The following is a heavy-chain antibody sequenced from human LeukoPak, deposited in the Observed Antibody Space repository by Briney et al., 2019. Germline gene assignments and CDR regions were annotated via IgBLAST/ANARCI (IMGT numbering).Heavy chain of an antibody. J-gene: IGHJ6*02. CDR1: GFTFSSYG. Sequence: GGSLRLSCAASGFTFSSYGMHWVRQAPGKGLEWVAVISYDGSNKYYADSVKGRFTISRDNSKNTLYLQMNSLRAEDTAVYYCAKEIRRRYSSGLVDVWGQGTTVTVSS. D-gene: IGHD6-19*01. V-gene: IGHV3-30*18. CDR3: AKEIRRRYSSGLVDV. CDR2: ISYDGSNK.